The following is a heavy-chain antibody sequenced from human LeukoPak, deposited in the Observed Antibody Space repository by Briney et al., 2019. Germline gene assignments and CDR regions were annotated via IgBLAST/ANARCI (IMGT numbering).Heavy chain of an antibody. Sequence: PGGSLRLSCAASVFTFSSYAMHWVRQAPGKGLEYVSAISSNGGSTYYANSVKGRFTISRDNSKNTLYLQMGSLRAEDMAVYYCARDPSGSSSYDTYFDYWGQGTLVTVSS. CDR3: ARDPSGSSSYDTYFDY. D-gene: IGHD6-13*01. V-gene: IGHV3-64*01. J-gene: IGHJ4*02. CDR1: VFTFSSYA. CDR2: ISSNGGST.